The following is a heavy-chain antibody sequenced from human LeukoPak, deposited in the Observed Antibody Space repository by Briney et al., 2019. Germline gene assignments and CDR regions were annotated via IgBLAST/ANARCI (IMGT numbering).Heavy chain of an antibody. Sequence: ASVKVSCKASGGTLRSYAISWVRQAPGQGLEWMGGIIPILGTANYAQKFQGRVTITTDESTSTAYMELSSLRSADTAVYYCARVPLGYCSSTSCAPPGDYYYMDVWGKGTTVTASS. D-gene: IGHD2-2*01. CDR1: GGTLRSYA. CDR3: ARVPLGYCSSTSCAPPGDYYYMDV. CDR2: IIPILGTA. V-gene: IGHV1-69*05. J-gene: IGHJ6*03.